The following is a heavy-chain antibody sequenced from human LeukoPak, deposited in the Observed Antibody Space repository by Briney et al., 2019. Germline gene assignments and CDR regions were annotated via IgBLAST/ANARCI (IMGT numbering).Heavy chain of an antibody. CDR2: TYYRSEWYN. CDR3: VRDVGGPYSNHAWFFDL. J-gene: IGHJ2*01. Sequence: SQTLSLTCAISGYSVSSNSAAWHWIRQSPSRGLEWLGRTYYRSEWYNDYAVSVKSRITINPDTSKNQFSLQLNSVTPEDTAVYYCVRDVGGPYSNHAWFFDLWGRGTLVTVSS. CDR1: GYSVSSNSAA. V-gene: IGHV6-1*01. D-gene: IGHD4-11*01.